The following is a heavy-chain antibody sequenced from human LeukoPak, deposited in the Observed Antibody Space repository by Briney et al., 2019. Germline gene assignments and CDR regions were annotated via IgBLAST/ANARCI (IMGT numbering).Heavy chain of an antibody. CDR1: GFTFSSYS. CDR2: ISSSSSYI. Sequence: PGGSLRLSCAASGFTFSSYSMNWVRQAPGKGLEWVSSISSSSSYIYYADSVKGRFTISRDNAKNSLYLQMNSLRAEDTAVYYCARDIAGYYYGMDVRAKGPRSPSP. CDR3: ARDIAGYYYGMDV. J-gene: IGHJ6*02. V-gene: IGHV3-21*01. D-gene: IGHD6-13*01.